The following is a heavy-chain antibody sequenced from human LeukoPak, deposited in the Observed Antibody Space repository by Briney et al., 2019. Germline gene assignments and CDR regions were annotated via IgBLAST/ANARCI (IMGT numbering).Heavy chain of an antibody. CDR2: INPNSGGT. CDR3: ASCIAGASYYYYGMDV. D-gene: IGHD1-26*01. J-gene: IGHJ6*02. CDR1: GYTFTGYY. V-gene: IGHV1-2*02. Sequence: ASVKVSCKASGYTFTGYYMHWVRQAPGQGLEWMGWINPNSGGTNYAQKFQGRVTMTRDTSISTAYMELSRLRSDDTAVYYCASCIAGASYYYYGMDVWGQGTTVTVSS.